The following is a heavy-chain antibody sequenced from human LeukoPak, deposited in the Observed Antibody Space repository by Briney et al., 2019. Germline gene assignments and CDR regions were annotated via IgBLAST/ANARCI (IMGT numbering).Heavy chain of an antibody. J-gene: IGHJ4*02. D-gene: IGHD2-2*01. CDR1: GFTFSSYD. Sequence: PGGSLRLSCAASGFTFSSYDMHWVRQAPGKGLEWVAVICYDGSGKYYADSVKGRFTISRDNSKNTLYLQMNSLRAEDTAVYYCARGRSLYCSSCSPFDYWGQGTLVTVSS. CDR2: ICYDGSGK. V-gene: IGHV3-33*01. CDR3: ARGRSLYCSSCSPFDY.